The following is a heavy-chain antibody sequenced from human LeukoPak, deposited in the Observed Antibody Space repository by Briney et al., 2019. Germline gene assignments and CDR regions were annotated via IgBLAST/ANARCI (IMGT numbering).Heavy chain of an antibody. D-gene: IGHD5-18*01. CDR3: AAGRPYSLLDY. CDR1: GSSLTELS. V-gene: IGHV1-24*01. CDR2: FDVIDAKT. Sequence: ASVKVSCTVSGSSLTELSLYWVRQAPGKGLEWMGGFDVIDAKTFYAQKFQGRVTMTGDSSTDTAYMELSSLRSDDTAFYYCAAGRPYSLLDYWGQGTLLTVSS. J-gene: IGHJ4*02.